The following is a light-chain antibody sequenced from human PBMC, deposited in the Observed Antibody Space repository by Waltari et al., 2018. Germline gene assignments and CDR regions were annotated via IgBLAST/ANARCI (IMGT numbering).Light chain of an antibody. J-gene: IGKJ1*01. V-gene: IGKV3-15*01. CDR2: GAS. Sequence: ETVMTQSPATLSVSPGERVSLSCRARQSVGSNLAWYQQRPGQAPRLLIYGASTRATGIPARFSGSGSGTEFTLTISSLQSEDFAVYYCQQYTYWPPGTFGQGTKVEIK. CDR1: QSVGSN. CDR3: QQYTYWPPGT.